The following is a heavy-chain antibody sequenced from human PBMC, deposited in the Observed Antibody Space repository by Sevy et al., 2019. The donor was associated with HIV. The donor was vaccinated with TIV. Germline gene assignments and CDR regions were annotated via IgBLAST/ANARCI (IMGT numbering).Heavy chain of an antibody. J-gene: IGHJ4*02. V-gene: IGHV3-74*01. Sequence: GGSLRLSCEASGFTFSKYWMHWVRQGPGKGLVWVSRLNSDGSTTTYANSVKGRFTISRDNAKNTLFLQMNSLRVEDTAVYYCVRGSSFSSTRLFDYWGQGTLVTVSS. CDR2: LNSDGSTT. CDR3: VRGSSFSSTRLFDY. D-gene: IGHD6-13*01. CDR1: GFTFSKYW.